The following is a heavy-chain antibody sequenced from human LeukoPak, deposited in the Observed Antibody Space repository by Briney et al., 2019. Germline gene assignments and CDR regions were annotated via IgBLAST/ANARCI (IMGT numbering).Heavy chain of an antibody. CDR1: GFTFSSYS. V-gene: IGHV3-48*01. Sequence: GGSLRLSCAASGFTFSSYSMNWVRQAPGKGLEWVSYISSSSSTIYYADSVKGRFTISRDNAKNSLYLQMNSLRAEDTAVYYCAKFGGGAVASPFSWGQGTLVTVSS. CDR2: ISSSSSTI. CDR3: AKFGGGAVASPFS. J-gene: IGHJ4*02. D-gene: IGHD6-19*01.